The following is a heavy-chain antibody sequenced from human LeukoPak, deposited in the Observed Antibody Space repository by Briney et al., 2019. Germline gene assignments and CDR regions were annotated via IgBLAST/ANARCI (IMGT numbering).Heavy chain of an antibody. CDR2: IKEDGSDK. CDR3: ARDRVRYSHGYTCFDY. Sequence: GGSLRLSCAASGFTFSSYWMSWVRQAPGKGLEWVASIKEDGSDKYYVDSVKGRFTISRDNAKNSLYLQMNSLRAEDTAVYYCARDRVRYSHGYTCFDYWGQGTLVTVSS. J-gene: IGHJ4*02. D-gene: IGHD5-18*01. CDR1: GFTFSSYW. V-gene: IGHV3-7*01.